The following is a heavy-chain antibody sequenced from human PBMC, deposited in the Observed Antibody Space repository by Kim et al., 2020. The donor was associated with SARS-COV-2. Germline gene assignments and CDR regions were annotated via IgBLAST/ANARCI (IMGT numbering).Heavy chain of an antibody. CDR1: GGSLISGDYY. D-gene: IGHD1-1*01. CDR2: ISHSGNL. CDR3: ARGTGNVYYFDS. Sequence: SETLSLTCAVSGGSLISGDYYWSWIRQPPGKGLEWLGYISHSGNLYYDPSLKSRLSILSDTSKNQFSLNLRSTTVADTAVYYCARGTGNVYYFDSWCQGT. V-gene: IGHV4-30-4*01. J-gene: IGHJ4*02.